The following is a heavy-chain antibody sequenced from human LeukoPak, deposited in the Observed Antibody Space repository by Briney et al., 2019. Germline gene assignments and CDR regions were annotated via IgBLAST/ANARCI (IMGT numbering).Heavy chain of an antibody. D-gene: IGHD4-23*01. V-gene: IGHV4-31*03. Sequence: ASETLSLTCTVSGGSISSGGYYWSWIRQHPGKGLEWIGYIYYSGSTYYNPSLKSRVTISVDTSKNQFSLKLSSVTAADTAVYYCARGATVVTRSHNAFDIWGQGTMVTVSS. CDR3: ARGATVVTRSHNAFDI. J-gene: IGHJ3*02. CDR2: IYYSGST. CDR1: GGSISSGGYY.